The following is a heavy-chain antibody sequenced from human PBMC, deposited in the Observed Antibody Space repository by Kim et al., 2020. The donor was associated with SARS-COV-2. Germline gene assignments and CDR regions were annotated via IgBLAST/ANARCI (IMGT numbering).Heavy chain of an antibody. J-gene: IGHJ4*02. V-gene: IGHV4-4*02. CDR2: T. Sequence: THYNPSHKSRVTISVDKSKNQFSLKLSSVTAADTAVFYCAFRKMGTVSGGWGQGTLVTVSS. D-gene: IGHD2-15*01. CDR3: AFRKMGTVSGG.